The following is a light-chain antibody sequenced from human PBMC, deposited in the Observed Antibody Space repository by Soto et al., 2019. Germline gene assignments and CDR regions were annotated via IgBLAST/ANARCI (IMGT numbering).Light chain of an antibody. Sequence: DVVMTQSPLSLPVTLGQPASISCRSSQSLIHSDGNTYLNWFQQRPGQSPRRLIYEVSDRDSGVPDRLSGRGSGTDFTLKISRVEAEDVGVYYCMQGTHWPWTFGQGTEVEIK. CDR2: EVS. V-gene: IGKV2-30*02. J-gene: IGKJ1*01. CDR1: QSLIHSDGNTY. CDR3: MQGTHWPWT.